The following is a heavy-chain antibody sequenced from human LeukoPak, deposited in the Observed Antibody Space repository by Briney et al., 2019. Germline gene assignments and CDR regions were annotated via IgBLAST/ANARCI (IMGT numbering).Heavy chain of an antibody. J-gene: IGHJ6*03. CDR3: AKAIRTSCYGCNMDV. Sequence: GGSLRLSCAASGFTFSDYYMSWIRQAPGKGLEWVSYISSSGSTTYYADSVKGRFTISRDNSKNTLYLQMNSLRAEDTAVYYCAKAIRTSCYGCNMDVWGKGATVTVSS. CDR2: ISSSGSTT. V-gene: IGHV3-11*01. CDR1: GFTFSDYY. D-gene: IGHD2-2*01.